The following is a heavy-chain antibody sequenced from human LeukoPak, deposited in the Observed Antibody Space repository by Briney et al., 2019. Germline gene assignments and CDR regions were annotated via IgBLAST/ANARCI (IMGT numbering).Heavy chain of an antibody. CDR1: GFTFGDYA. Sequence: GGSLRLSCTASGFTFGDYAMSWFRQAPGKGLEWVGFIRSKAYGGTTEYAAPVKGRFTISRDDSKSIAYLQMNSLKTEDTAVYYCTRGTDTAMVRYYYYYMDVWGKGTTVTVSS. CDR3: TRGTDTAMVRYYYYYMDV. CDR2: IRSKAYGGTT. D-gene: IGHD5-18*01. V-gene: IGHV3-49*03. J-gene: IGHJ6*03.